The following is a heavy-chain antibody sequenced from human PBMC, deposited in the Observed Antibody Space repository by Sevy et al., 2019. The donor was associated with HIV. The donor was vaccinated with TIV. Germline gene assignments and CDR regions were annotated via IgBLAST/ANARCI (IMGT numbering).Heavy chain of an antibody. CDR2: VSPHNGDT. V-gene: IGHV1-18*01. D-gene: IGHD2-15*01. CDR3: ARAYCSGGRCYSLAY. J-gene: IGHJ4*02. CDR1: GYTFNTYR. Sequence: ASVKVYCKVSGYTFNTYRIHWVRQAPGQGLEWMGWVSPHNGDTNYAQRLQGRITMFTDSSTSTAYMELRNLRSDDTALYYCARAYCSGGRCYSLAYRGQGTLVTVSS.